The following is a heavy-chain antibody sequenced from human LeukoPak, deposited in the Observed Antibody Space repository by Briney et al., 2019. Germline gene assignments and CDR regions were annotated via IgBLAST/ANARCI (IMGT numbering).Heavy chain of an antibody. CDR1: RYTLTELS. V-gene: IGHV1-24*01. CDR2: FDPEDGET. Sequence: ASVKVSCKVSRYTLTELSMHWARQAPGKGLELMGGFDPEDGETIYAQKFQGRVTMTEDTSTDTAYMELSSLRSEDTAVYYCATDVWNDSSQFDYWGQGTLVTVSS. J-gene: IGHJ4*02. D-gene: IGHD3-22*01. CDR3: ATDVWNDSSQFDY.